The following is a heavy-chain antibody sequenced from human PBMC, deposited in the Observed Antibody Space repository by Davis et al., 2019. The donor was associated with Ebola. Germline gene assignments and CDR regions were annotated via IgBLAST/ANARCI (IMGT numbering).Heavy chain of an antibody. J-gene: IGHJ4*02. CDR1: GFTFSASW. Sequence: PGGSLRLSCAASGFTFSASWMAWVRQAPGKGLEWLANMLHDGSEKYSAGPVKGRFTISRDNARNSFYLKMNSLRVEDTAGYYCARDNYWKLDYWGQGIMVTVSS. V-gene: IGHV3-7*01. CDR2: MLHDGSEK. D-gene: IGHD4-11*01. CDR3: ARDNYWKLDY.